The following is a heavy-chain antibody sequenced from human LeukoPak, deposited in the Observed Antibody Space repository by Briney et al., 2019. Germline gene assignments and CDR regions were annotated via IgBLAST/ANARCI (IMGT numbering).Heavy chain of an antibody. CDR1: GFTFSSHG. CDR3: AKDANYYGSGSYS. D-gene: IGHD3-10*01. V-gene: IGHV3-30*18. J-gene: IGHJ4*02. CDR2: ISYDGSNK. Sequence: GGSLRLSCAASGFTFSSHGMHWVRQAPGKGLEWVAVISYDGSNKYYADSVKGRFSISRDNSKNTLYLQMNSLGAEDTAVYYCAKDANYYGSGSYSWGQGTLVTVSS.